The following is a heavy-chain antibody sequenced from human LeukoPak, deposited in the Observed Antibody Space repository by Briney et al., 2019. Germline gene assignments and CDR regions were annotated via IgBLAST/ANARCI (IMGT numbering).Heavy chain of an antibody. Sequence: SETLSLTCAVYGGSFSGYYWSWIRQPPGKGLEWIGEINHSGSTNYNPSLKSRVTISVDTSKNQFSLKLSSVTAADTAVYYCARGPYSSGWYWGANNWFDPWGQGTLATVSS. CDR1: GGSFSGYY. D-gene: IGHD6-19*01. V-gene: IGHV4-34*01. CDR3: ARGPYSSGWYWGANNWFDP. CDR2: INHSGST. J-gene: IGHJ5*02.